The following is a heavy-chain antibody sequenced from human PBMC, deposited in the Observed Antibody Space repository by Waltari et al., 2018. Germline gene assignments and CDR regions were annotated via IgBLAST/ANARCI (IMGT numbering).Heavy chain of an antibody. D-gene: IGHD2-21*01. CDR2: VFPEDSER. Sequence: EVQLVQSGAEVTKPGESLKISCNVSGYDFATHWIGWVRQMPGKGLEWMGLVFPEDSERRYSPSFHGQVTMSADRSIRIAYRHLNNVKTSDTAIYDCARQFPPYCGGDGYSDYWGQGTLVTVSS. CDR3: ARQFPPYCGGDGYSDY. J-gene: IGHJ4*02. V-gene: IGHV5-51*01. CDR1: GYDFATHW.